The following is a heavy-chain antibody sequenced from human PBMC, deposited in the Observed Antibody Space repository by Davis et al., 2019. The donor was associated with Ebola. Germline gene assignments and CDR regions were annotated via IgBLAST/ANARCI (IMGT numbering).Heavy chain of an antibody. CDR2: IYPGDSDT. V-gene: IGHV5-51*01. CDR1: GYSFTSYW. D-gene: IGHD3-3*02. CDR3: ARLTPFLELGYGMDV. J-gene: IGHJ6*02. Sequence: GESLKISCKGSGYSFTSYWIGWVRQMPGKGLEWMGIIYPGDSDTRYSPSFQGQVTISADKSISTAYLQWSSLKASDTAMYYCARLTPFLELGYGMDVWGQGTTVTVSS.